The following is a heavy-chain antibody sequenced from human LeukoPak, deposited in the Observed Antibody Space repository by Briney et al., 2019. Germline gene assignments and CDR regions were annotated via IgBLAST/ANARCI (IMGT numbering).Heavy chain of an antibody. Sequence: GASVKVSCKASGYSFTNYAMNWVRQAPGQGLEWMGWIHPSTGNLAYAQGFTGRFVFSLDTSVSTTYLQISSLKAEDTAVYFCARAFQSLGGLSLPDYWGQGTLVTVSS. CDR3: ARAFQSLGGLSLPDY. CDR2: IHPSTGNL. D-gene: IGHD3-16*02. V-gene: IGHV7-4-1*02. J-gene: IGHJ4*02. CDR1: GYSFTNYA.